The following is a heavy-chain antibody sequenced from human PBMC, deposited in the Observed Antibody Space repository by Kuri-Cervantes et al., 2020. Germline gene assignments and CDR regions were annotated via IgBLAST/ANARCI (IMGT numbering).Heavy chain of an antibody. Sequence: GGSLRLSCAASGFTFSSYGMHWVRQAPGKGLEWVSVIYSGGSTYYADSVKGRFTISRDNSKNTLYLQMNSLRAEDTAVYYCARESYSSSWFLFDYWGQGTLVTVSS. D-gene: IGHD6-13*01. CDR2: IYSGGST. CDR1: GFTFSSYG. CDR3: ARESYSSSWFLFDY. J-gene: IGHJ4*02. V-gene: IGHV3-53*01.